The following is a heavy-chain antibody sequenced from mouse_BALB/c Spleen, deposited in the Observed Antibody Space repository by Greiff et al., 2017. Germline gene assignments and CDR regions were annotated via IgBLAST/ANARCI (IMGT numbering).Heavy chain of an antibody. Sequence: QVQLKESDTELVQPGVSVKISCKASGYTFTDHAIHWVKQRPEQGLEWIGYISPGNGDIKYNEKFKGKATLTADKSTSTAYMQLNSLTSEDSAVYFCNGPFEYWGQGTTVTDPS. J-gene: IGHJ2*01. CDR2: ISPGNGDI. V-gene: IGHV1S53*03. CDR1: GYTFTDHA. CDR3: NGPFEY.